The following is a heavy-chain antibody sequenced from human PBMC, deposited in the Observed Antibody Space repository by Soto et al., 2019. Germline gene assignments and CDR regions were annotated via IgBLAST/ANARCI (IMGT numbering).Heavy chain of an antibody. J-gene: IGHJ4*02. CDR2: INPNSGGT. CDR1: GYTFTGYY. D-gene: IGHD3-22*01. V-gene: IGHV1-2*02. CDR3: ARGKYYYDSSGHIDY. Sequence: RASVKVSCKASGYTFTGYYMHWVRQAPGQGLEWMGWINPNSGGTNYAQKFQGRVTMTRDTSISTAYMELGRLRSDDTAVYYCARGKYYYDSSGHIDYWGQGTLVTVSS.